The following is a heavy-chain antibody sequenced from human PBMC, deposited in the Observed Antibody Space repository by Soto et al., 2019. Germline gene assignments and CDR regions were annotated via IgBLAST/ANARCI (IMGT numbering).Heavy chain of an antibody. CDR1: GGSFSGYY. CDR2: INHSGST. J-gene: IGHJ4*02. CDR3: ARQVRTRRIAAAGTVDY. V-gene: IGHV4-34*01. D-gene: IGHD6-13*01. Sequence: SETLSLTCAVYGGSFSGYYWSWIRQPPGKGLEWIGEINHSGSTNYNPSLKSRVTISVDTSKNQFSLKLSSVTAADTAVYYCARQVRTRRIAAAGTVDYWGQGPLVTVSS.